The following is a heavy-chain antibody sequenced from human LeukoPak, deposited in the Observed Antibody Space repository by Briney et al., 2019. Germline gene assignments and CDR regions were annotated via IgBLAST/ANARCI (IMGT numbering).Heavy chain of an antibody. CDR2: ISAYNGNT. D-gene: IGHD6-13*01. Sequence: GASVKVSCKASGYTFTSYGISWVRQAPGQGLEWMGWISAYNGNTNYAQKLQGRVTMTTDTSTSTAYMELRSLRSDDTAVYYCARMSYSGSWPYYYYYMDVWGKGTTVTISS. CDR1: GYTFTSYG. J-gene: IGHJ6*03. V-gene: IGHV1-18*01. CDR3: ARMSYSGSWPYYYYYMDV.